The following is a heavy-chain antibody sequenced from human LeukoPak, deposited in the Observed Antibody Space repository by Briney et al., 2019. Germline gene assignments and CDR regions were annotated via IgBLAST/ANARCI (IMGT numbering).Heavy chain of an antibody. V-gene: IGHV3-23*01. D-gene: IGHD3-16*01. J-gene: IGHJ3*02. CDR2: ISGSGGST. Sequence: GGSLRLSCAASGFTFSSYAMSWVRQAPGKGLEWVSAISGSGGSTYYADSVKGRFTISRDNSKNTLYLQMNSLRAEDTAVYYCAKNRGKYARFIFDAFDIWGQGTMVTVSS. CDR3: AKNRGKYARFIFDAFDI. CDR1: GFTFSSYA.